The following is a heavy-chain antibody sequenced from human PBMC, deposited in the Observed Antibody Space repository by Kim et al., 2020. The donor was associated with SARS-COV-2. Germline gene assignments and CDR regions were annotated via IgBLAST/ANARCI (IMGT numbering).Heavy chain of an antibody. CDR3: VKGAWLDY. CDR1: GFSFGTFD. Sequence: GGSLRLSCVASGFSFGTFDMSWVRQAPGKGLKWVSAMTRPDDTPYSASSVKRRSTVSRDSARNTLHLQMNRLRADDTAVYFCVKGAWLDYWGSWTQVTL. V-gene: IGHV3-23*01. D-gene: IGHD5-12*01. J-gene: IGHJ4*02. CDR2: MTRPDDTP.